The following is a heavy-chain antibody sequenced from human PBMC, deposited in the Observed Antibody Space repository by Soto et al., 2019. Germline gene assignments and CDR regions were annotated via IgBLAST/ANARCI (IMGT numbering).Heavy chain of an antibody. CDR2: INSSGST. D-gene: IGHD3-10*01. Sequence: VQLQQWGAGLLKPSETLSLTCAVYAGSFTTYYWSWIRQPPGKGLEWIGEINSSGSTNYNPSLKSRLTISVDTSKNQFSLRLTSVTAADTAVYYCARIRARFSRSAFDIWGQGTMVTVSS. CDR1: AGSFTTYY. CDR3: ARIRARFSRSAFDI. J-gene: IGHJ3*02. V-gene: IGHV4-34*01.